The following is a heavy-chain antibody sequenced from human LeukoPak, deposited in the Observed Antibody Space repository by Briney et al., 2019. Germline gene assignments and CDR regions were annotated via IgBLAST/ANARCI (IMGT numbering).Heavy chain of an antibody. CDR2: IYYSGST. V-gene: IGHV4-31*11. Sequence: KPSETLSLTCAVSGGSINSGGFSWSWIRQPPGKDLEWIGYIYYSGSTYYNPSLKSRVTISVDTSKNQFSLKLSSVTAADTAVYYCAREDGYNYFGYFDYWGQGTLVTVSS. CDR3: AREDGYNYFGYFDY. J-gene: IGHJ4*02. D-gene: IGHD5-24*01. CDR1: GGSINSGGFS.